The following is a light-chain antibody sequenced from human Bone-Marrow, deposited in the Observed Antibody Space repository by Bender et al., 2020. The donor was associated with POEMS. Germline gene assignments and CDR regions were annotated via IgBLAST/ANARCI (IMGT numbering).Light chain of an antibody. V-gene: IGLV2-8*01. Sequence: QSALTQPASVSESPGQSVTISCTGTSSDIGGYNYVSWYQQYPGKAPKVMIYDVNVRASGVPNRFSASKSGNTASLTGYGLQAEDEALYYCKSFAGSNSWVFGGGTKLTVL. CDR3: KSFAGSNSWV. CDR1: SSDIGGYNY. J-gene: IGLJ3*02. CDR2: DVN.